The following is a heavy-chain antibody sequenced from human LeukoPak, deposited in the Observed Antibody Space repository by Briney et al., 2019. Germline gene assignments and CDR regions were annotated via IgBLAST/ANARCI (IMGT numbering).Heavy chain of an antibody. CDR3: ASADISSGWIYFDY. CDR2: ISSSSSYI. V-gene: IGHV3-21*01. J-gene: IGHJ4*02. D-gene: IGHD6-19*01. Sequence: GGSLRLSCAASGFTFSSYTMNWVRQAPGKGLEWVSSISSSSSYIYYADSVKGRFTISRDNAKNSLYLQMNSLRAEDTAVYYCASADISSGWIYFDYWGQGTLVTVSS. CDR1: GFTFSSYT.